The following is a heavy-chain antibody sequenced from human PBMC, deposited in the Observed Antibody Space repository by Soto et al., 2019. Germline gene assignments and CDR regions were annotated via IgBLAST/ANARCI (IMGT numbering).Heavy chain of an antibody. CDR1: GGSISSYY. D-gene: IGHD5-12*01. Sequence: SETLSLTCTVSGGSISSYYWSCIRHPPRQGLEWIGYIYYSGSTNYNPSLKSRVTISVDTSKNQFSLQLSSATAADTAVYYCARDRPRGRHYYYGMDVWGQGTTVTVSS. V-gene: IGHV4-59*01. CDR2: IYYSGST. J-gene: IGHJ6*02. CDR3: ARDRPRGRHYYYGMDV.